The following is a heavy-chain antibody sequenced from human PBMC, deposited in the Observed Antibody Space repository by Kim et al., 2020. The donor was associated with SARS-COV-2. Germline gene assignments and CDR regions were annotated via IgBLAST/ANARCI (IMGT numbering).Heavy chain of an antibody. CDR3: ATGSTVTRIYYYYYGMDV. Sequence: GGSLRLSCAASGFTFSSYGMHWVRQAPGKGLEWVAVISYDGSNKYYADSVKGRFTISRDNSKNTLYLQMNSLRAEDTAVYYCATGSTVTRIYYYYYGMDV. J-gene: IGHJ6*01. CDR2: ISYDGSNK. V-gene: IGHV3-30*03. CDR1: GFTFSSYG. D-gene: IGHD4-17*01.